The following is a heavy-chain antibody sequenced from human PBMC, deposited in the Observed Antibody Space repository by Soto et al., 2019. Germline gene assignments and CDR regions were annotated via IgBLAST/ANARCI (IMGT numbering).Heavy chain of an antibody. V-gene: IGHV3-21*01. Sequence: GPLRLSGAASVFTRSSYSMSWVRQAPGKGLEWVSFISSSSSYIYYSDSVKGRFTISRDNAKNSLSLQMNGLRAEDTALYYCARVANNAFDIWGQGTMVTVSS. CDR3: ARVANNAFDI. CDR2: ISSSSSYI. CDR1: VFTRSSYS. J-gene: IGHJ3*02. D-gene: IGHD5-12*01.